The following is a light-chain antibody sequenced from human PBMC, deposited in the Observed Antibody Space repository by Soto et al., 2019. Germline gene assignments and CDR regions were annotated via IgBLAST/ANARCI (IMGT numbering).Light chain of an antibody. CDR2: GAS. CDR1: QSIDSR. Sequence: EVVMTQSPATLSASPGERATLSCRAGQSIDSRLAWYQQKSGRAPRLLIYGASTRATGIPDRFSGSGSGTDFTLTISRLEPEDFAVYYCQQYGSSPLFGGGTKVDIK. J-gene: IGKJ4*01. CDR3: QQYGSSPL. V-gene: IGKV3-20*01.